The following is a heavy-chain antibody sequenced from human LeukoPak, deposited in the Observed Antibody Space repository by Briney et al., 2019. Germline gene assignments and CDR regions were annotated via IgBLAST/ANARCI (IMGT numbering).Heavy chain of an antibody. V-gene: IGHV4-34*01. CDR3: ARVRIIPGARDTFDV. CDR2: INHSGST. D-gene: IGHD2-2*01. J-gene: IGHJ3*01. CDR1: GGSFSGYY. Sequence: PSETLSLTCAVSGGSFSGYYWSWTRQSPEKGLDWIGEINHSGSTNYNPILKSRVTMSVDSSKKHFSLKLTSVTAADTGTYYCARVRIIPGARDTFDVWGPGTMGTVSS.